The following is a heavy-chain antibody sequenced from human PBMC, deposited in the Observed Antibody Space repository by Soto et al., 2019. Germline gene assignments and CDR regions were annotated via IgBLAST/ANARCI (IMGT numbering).Heavy chain of an antibody. D-gene: IGHD3-16*02. CDR3: AGDLSVDY. CDR1: GFTVSSNY. V-gene: IGHV3-53*02. Sequence: EVQLVETGGGLIQPGGSLRLSCAASGFTVSSNYMSWVRQAPGKGLEWVSVIYSGGSTYYADSVKGRFTISRDNSKNTMYLQMNSLSAEDTAVYDWAGDLSVDYWGQGTLVTVSS. J-gene: IGHJ4*02. CDR2: IYSGGST.